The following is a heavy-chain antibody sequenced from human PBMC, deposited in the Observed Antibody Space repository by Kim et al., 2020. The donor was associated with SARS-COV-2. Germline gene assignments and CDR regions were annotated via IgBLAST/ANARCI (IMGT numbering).Heavy chain of an antibody. CDR2: IWYDGSNK. CDR1: GFTFSSYG. J-gene: IGHJ6*02. Sequence: GGSLRLSCAASGFTFSSYGMHWVRQAPGKGLEWVAVIWYDGSNKYYADSVKGRFTISRDNSKNTLYLQMNSLRAEDTAVYYCARVREDFWSGYYYYYYGMDVWGQGTTVTVSS. V-gene: IGHV3-33*01. D-gene: IGHD3-3*01. CDR3: ARVREDFWSGYYYYYYGMDV.